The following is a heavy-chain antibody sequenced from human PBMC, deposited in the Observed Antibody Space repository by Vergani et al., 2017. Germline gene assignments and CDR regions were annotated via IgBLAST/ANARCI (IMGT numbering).Heavy chain of an antibody. CDR3: ARDRYCSSTSCSHRFDP. V-gene: IGHV1-8*02. J-gene: IGHJ5*02. CDR2: MNPNSGNT. Sequence: QVQLVQSGAEVKKPGASVKVSCKASGYTFTSYAMHWVRQAPGQRLEWMGWMNPNSGNTGYAQKFQGRVTMTRNTSISTAYMELSSLRSEDTAVYYCARDRYCSSTSCSHRFDPWGQGTLVTVSS. CDR1: GYTFTSYA. D-gene: IGHD2-2*01.